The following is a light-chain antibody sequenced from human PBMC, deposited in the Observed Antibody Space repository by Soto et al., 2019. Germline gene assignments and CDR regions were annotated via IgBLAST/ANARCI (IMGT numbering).Light chain of an antibody. CDR2: EGS. CDR3: CSYAGSRSFVV. Sequence: QSALTQPASVSGSPGQSITISCTGTSSDVGSYNLVSWYQQHPGKAPKLIIYEGSKRPSGVSNRFSGSKSGNTASLTISGLQAEDEGDYYCCSYAGSRSFVVFGGGTKLTVL. J-gene: IGLJ2*01. V-gene: IGLV2-23*03. CDR1: SSDVGSYNL.